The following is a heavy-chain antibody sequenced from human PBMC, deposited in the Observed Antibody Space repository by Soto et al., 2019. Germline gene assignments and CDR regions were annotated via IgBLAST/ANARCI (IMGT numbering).Heavy chain of an antibody. D-gene: IGHD4-4*01. Sequence: QVQLVESGGGVVQPGRSLRLSCAASGFTFSSYAMHWVRQAPGKGLEWVAVISYDGSNKYYADSVKGRFTISRDNSKNTLYLQMNSLRAEDTAVYYCARGDSREMALDYWGQGTLVTVSS. CDR3: ARGDSREMALDY. CDR2: ISYDGSNK. J-gene: IGHJ4*02. CDR1: GFTFSSYA. V-gene: IGHV3-30-3*01.